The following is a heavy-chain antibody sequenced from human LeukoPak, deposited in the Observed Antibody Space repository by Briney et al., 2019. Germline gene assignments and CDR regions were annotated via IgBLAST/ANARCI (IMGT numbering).Heavy chain of an antibody. V-gene: IGHV4-39*02. Sequence: PSETLSLTCTVSGDSISSSHYYWGWIRQSPGKGLEWIGSIYSGGETHYNPSLNSRVTIFLDTSKNRFSLNLISVTATDTAVYYCVRDYSNFVQGDWGQGTLVTVSS. D-gene: IGHD4-11*01. CDR1: GDSISSSHYY. J-gene: IGHJ4*02. CDR2: IYSGGET. CDR3: VRDYSNFVQGD.